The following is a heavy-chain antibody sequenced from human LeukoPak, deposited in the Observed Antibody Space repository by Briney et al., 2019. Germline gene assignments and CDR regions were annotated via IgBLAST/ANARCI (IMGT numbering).Heavy chain of an antibody. V-gene: IGHV3-30-3*01. CDR1: GFTFSSYA. D-gene: IGHD1-26*01. CDR3: ARDRYSSGSVPMDV. Sequence: PGRPLRLSCAASGFTFSSYAMHWVRQAPGKGLERVAVISYDGSNKYYADSVKGRFTISRDNSKNTRYLQMNSLRAEDTAVYYCARDRYSSGSVPMDVWGKGTTVSVSA. CDR2: ISYDGSNK. J-gene: IGHJ6*04.